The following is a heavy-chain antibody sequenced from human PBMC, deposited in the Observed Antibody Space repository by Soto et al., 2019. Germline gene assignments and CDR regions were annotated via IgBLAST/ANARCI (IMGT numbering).Heavy chain of an antibody. J-gene: IGHJ5*02. D-gene: IGHD6-13*01. CDR1: GASMNSYH. CDR2: IHSSGST. CDR3: ARDQGVAAAGITWFDP. V-gene: IGHV4-4*07. Sequence: PSETLSLTCTVSGASMNSYHWNWIRQPAGKGLEWIGHIHSSGSTNYNPSLKSRVTMSVDTSKNQFSLRLMSLTAADTAVYYCARDQGVAAAGITWFDPWGQGSLVTVSS.